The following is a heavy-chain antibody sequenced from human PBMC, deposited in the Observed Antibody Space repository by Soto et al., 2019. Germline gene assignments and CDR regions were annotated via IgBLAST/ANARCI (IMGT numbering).Heavy chain of an antibody. Sequence: QVQLAQSGAEVKKPGASVKVSCKASGYTFTSYDINWVRQATGQGLEWMGWMNPNSGNTGYAQKCQGRVTMTRNTSISTAYMELSSLRSEDTAGYYCARGSLDCTNGVCYISWFDPWGQGTLVTVSS. J-gene: IGHJ5*02. CDR3: ARGSLDCTNGVCYISWFDP. V-gene: IGHV1-8*01. CDR2: MNPNSGNT. D-gene: IGHD2-8*01. CDR1: GYTFTSYD.